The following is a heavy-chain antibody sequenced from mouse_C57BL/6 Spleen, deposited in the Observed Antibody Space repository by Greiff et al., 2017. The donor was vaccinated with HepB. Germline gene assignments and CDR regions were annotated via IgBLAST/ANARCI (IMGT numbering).Heavy chain of an antibody. Sequence: VQLKQSGPELVKPGASVKISCKASGYAFSSSWMNWVKQRPGKGLEWIGRIYPGDGDTNYNGKFKGKATLTADKSSSTAYMQLSSLTSEDSAVYFCAREDYYGSSSAWFAYWGQGTLVTVSA. V-gene: IGHV1-82*01. D-gene: IGHD1-1*01. CDR3: AREDYYGSSSAWFAY. CDR1: GYAFSSSW. CDR2: IYPGDGDT. J-gene: IGHJ3*01.